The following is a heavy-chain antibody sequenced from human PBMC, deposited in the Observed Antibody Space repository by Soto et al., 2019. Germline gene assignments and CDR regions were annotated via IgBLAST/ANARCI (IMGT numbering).Heavy chain of an antibody. J-gene: IGHJ4*02. D-gene: IGHD3-10*01. CDR3: ARALWFGESPVDY. CDR1: GYTFSNFS. CDR2: INPSGGST. V-gene: IGHV1-46*03. Sequence: ASVKVSCKASGYTFSNFSMHWVRQAPGQGLEWMGIINPSGGSTSYAQKFQGRVTMTRDTSTSTVYMELSSLRSEDTAVYYCARALWFGESPVDYWGQGTLVTVSS.